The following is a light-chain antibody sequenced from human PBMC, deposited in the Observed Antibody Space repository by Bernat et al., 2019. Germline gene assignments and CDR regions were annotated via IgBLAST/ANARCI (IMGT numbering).Light chain of an antibody. Sequence: EIVLTQSPGTLSLSPGERATFSCRASQGISSSFLAWYQQKPGQAPRLLIYGTSSRATGIPDRFSGSGSGTDFTLTISGLEPADFAVYYCQQYGSSPRTFGQGTKLEIK. J-gene: IGKJ2*01. V-gene: IGKV3-20*01. CDR3: QQYGSSPRT. CDR2: GTS. CDR1: QGISSSF.